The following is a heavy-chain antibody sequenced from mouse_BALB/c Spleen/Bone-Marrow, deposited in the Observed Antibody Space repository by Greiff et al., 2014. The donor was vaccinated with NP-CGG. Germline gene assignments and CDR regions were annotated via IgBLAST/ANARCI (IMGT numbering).Heavy chain of an antibody. D-gene: IGHD3-3*01. CDR1: GDSITNAY. J-gene: IGHJ2*01. V-gene: IGHV3-8*02. CDR2: LSYSGNT. Sequence: EVKLVESGPSLVKPSQTLSLTCSVTGDSITNAYWNWIRKFPGNKIDYMGYLSYSGNTYYNPSLKSRISITRDTSKNQFYLQLNSVTTEDTATYFCARGTGYYFDYWGQGTTLTVSS. CDR3: ARGTGYYFDY.